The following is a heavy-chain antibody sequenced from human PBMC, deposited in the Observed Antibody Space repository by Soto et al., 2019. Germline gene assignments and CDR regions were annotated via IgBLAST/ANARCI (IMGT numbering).Heavy chain of an antibody. CDR2: IYSGGST. CDR1: GFTVSSYS. V-gene: IGHV3-66*01. CDR3: ARARSIFEWVLGRPSRIPGFDY. Sequence: EVQLVESGGGLVQPGGSLRLSCAASGFTVSSYSMNWVRQAPGKGLEWVSVIYSGGSTLYEDSEKGRFTISRDISKNTLSLHMNGLRAEDTAVYHGARARSIFEWVLGRPSRIPGFDYWGEGTLVTVSS. D-gene: IGHD3-3*01. J-gene: IGHJ4*02.